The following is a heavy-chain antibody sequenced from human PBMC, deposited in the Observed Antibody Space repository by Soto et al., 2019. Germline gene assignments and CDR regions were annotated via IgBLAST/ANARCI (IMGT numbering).Heavy chain of an antibody. J-gene: IGHJ4*02. D-gene: IGHD3-10*01. CDR3: AIDSTMVRGVHHPDDY. V-gene: IGHV3-21*01. CDR2: ISSSSSYI. CDR1: GFTFSSYS. Sequence: PGGSLRLSCAASGFTFSSYSMNWVRQAPGKGLEWVSSISSSSSYIYYADSVKGRFTISRDNAKNSLYLQMNSLRAEDTAVYYCAIDSTMVRGVHHPDDYWGQGTLVTVSS.